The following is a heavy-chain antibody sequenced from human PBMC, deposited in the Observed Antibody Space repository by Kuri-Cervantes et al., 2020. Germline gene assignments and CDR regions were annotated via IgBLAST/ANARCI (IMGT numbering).Heavy chain of an antibody. D-gene: IGHD6-19*01. Sequence: GESLKISGVASGFTFSSYAMSWVRQAPGKGLEWVTGISGSGGSTYYADSVKGRFNIPRDNSKNTLYMQMNSLRAEDTAVYYCEMYSSGWFLGFAYWGQGTLVTVSS. CDR3: EMYSSGWFLGFAY. CDR2: ISGSGGST. J-gene: IGHJ4*02. V-gene: IGHV3-23*01. CDR1: GFTFSSYA.